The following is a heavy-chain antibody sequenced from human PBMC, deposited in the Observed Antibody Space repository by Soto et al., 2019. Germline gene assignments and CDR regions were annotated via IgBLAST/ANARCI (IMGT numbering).Heavy chain of an antibody. D-gene: IGHD7-27*01. J-gene: IGHJ6*02. CDR2: ISTYNGNT. CDR1: GYRFTTYG. CDR3: ARGLGTNGLDV. Sequence: QVQLLQSGAEVKKPGASVKVSCTASGYRFTTYGITWVRLAPGQGLEGLGGISTYNGNTDYAQNLQDRVTMTTETSTSTAYMEVTSLTSDDTAVYYCARGLGTNGLDVWGQGTTVTVSS. V-gene: IGHV1-18*04.